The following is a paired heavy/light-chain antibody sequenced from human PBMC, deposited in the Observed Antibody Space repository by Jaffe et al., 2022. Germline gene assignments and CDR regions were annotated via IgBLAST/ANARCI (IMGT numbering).Heavy chain of an antibody. CDR2: SYHSGST. CDR1: GGSISSGGYS. Sequence: QLQLQESGPGLVKPSQTLFLTCAVSGGSISSGGYSWNWIRQPPGKGLEWIGYSYHSGSTYYNPPLQSRVTISVDMSKNQFSLRLSSVTAADTAVYYCARRGVRGVAASAQLSDWYFDLWGRGTLVTVSS. J-gene: IGHJ2*01. CDR3: ARRGVRGVAASAQLSDWYFDL. V-gene: IGHV4-30-2*01. D-gene: IGHD6-13*01.
Light chain of an antibody. CDR2: DAS. V-gene: IGKV3-11*01. CDR3: QQRSNWPLT. J-gene: IGKJ4*01. Sequence: EIVLTQSPGTLSLSPGERATLSCRASQSVSSYLAWYQQKSGQAPRLLIYDASTRATGIPARFSGSGSGTDFTLTISSLEPEDFAVYYCQQRSNWPLTFGGGTKVEIK. CDR1: QSVSSY.